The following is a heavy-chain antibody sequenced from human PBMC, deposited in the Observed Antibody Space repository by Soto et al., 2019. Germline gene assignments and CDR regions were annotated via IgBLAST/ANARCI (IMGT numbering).Heavy chain of an antibody. CDR2: VYYSGTT. CDR1: GGSVSDKTYS. V-gene: IGHV4-61*01. J-gene: IGHJ3*02. D-gene: IGHD1-1*01. CDR3: ARDRSDTSNCFDAFDI. Sequence: TSETLSLTCSVSGGSVSDKTYSWSWIRQPPGKRLDWIGYVYYSGTTNYNPSLKSRVTISVGLSKNRFALRLDSVTAADTAVYYCARDRSDTSNCFDAFDIWGEGRMVTVS.